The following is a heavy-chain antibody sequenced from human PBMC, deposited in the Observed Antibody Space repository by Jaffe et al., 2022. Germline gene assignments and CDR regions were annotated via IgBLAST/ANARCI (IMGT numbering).Heavy chain of an antibody. V-gene: IGHV3-23*01. CDR3: AKDNVYITIFGVVAGGYFDY. D-gene: IGHD3-3*01. Sequence: EVQLLESGGGLVQPGGSLRLSCAASGFTFSSYAMSWVRQAPGKGLEWVSAISGSGGSTYYADSVKGRFTISRDNSKNTLYLQMNSLRAEDTAVYYCAKDNVYITIFGVVAGGYFDYWGQGTLVTVSS. CDR1: GFTFSSYA. CDR2: ISGSGGST. J-gene: IGHJ4*02.